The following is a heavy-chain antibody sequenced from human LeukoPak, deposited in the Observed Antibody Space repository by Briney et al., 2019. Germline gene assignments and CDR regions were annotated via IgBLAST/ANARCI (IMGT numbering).Heavy chain of an antibody. Sequence: GGSLRLSSAASGFTFRSYWMHWARQAPGKGLGWVSRITSDESNTDSEDSVKGRFTISRDNAKNTLYLHMNSLRADDTAVYYCARTVGSRAIDLWSQGTMVTVYS. J-gene: IGHJ3*01. D-gene: IGHD4-23*01. CDR2: ITSDESNT. CDR1: GFTFRSYW. CDR3: ARTVGSRAIDL. V-gene: IGHV3-74*01.